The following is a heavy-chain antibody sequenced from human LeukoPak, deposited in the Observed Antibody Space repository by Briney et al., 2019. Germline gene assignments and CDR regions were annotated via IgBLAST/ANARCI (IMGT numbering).Heavy chain of an antibody. CDR1: GGSISSGDYY. Sequence: SQTLSLTCTVSGGSISSGDYYWSWIRQPPGKGLEWIGYIYYSGSTYYNPSLKSRVTISVDTSKNQFSLKLSSVTAADTAVYYCARVWRKGIYSSPITKAFDIWGQGTMVTVSS. D-gene: IGHD6-13*01. CDR3: ARVWRKGIYSSPITKAFDI. J-gene: IGHJ3*02. V-gene: IGHV4-30-4*01. CDR2: IYYSGST.